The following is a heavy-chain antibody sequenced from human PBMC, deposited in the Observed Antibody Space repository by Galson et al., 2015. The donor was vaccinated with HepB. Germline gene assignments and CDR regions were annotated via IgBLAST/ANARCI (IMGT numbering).Heavy chain of an antibody. J-gene: IGHJ6*02. CDR1: GGSFSGYY. V-gene: IGHV4-34*01. CDR3: ARGVNDYYYGMDV. Sequence: TLSLTCAVYGGSFSGYYWNWIRQPPGKGLEWIGEINHGGITNYNPSLKSRVTISVDRSKNQFSLKLNSVTAADTAVYYCARGVNDYYYGMDVWGQGTTATVSS. CDR2: INHGGIT.